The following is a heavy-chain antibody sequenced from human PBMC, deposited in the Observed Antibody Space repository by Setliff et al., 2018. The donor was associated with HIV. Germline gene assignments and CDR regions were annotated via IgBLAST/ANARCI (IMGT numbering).Heavy chain of an antibody. D-gene: IGHD5-12*01. V-gene: IGHV4-30-2*01. CDR1: GGSISSGGYS. CDR3: ARAPLEYSGYDYLRYFDY. Sequence: SETLSLTYDVSGGSISSGGYSWSWIRQPPGKGLEWIGYIYHRGSTYYNPSLKSRVTISVDRSKNQFSLKLSSVTAADTAVYYCARAPLEYSGYDYLRYFDYWGQGTLVTVS. J-gene: IGHJ4*02. CDR2: IYHRGST.